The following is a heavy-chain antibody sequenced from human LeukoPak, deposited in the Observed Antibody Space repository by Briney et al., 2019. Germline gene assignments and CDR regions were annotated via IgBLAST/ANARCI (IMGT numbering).Heavy chain of an antibody. CDR3: AGRLWRRDGYNLSAFDI. V-gene: IGHV4-34*01. CDR2: INHSGTT. J-gene: IGHJ3*02. CDR1: GGSFSEYY. D-gene: IGHD5-24*01. Sequence: SSETLSLTCAVYGGSFSEYYWSWIRQPPGKGLEWIGDINHSGTTNYNPSLKSRVTISVDTSKNQFSLKLSSVTAADTAVYYCAGRLWRRDGYNLSAFDIWGQGTMVTVSS.